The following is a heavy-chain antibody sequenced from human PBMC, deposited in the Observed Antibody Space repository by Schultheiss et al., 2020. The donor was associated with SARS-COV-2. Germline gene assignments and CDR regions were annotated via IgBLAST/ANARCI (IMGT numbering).Heavy chain of an antibody. J-gene: IGHJ4*02. CDR1: GFTFTSSA. CDR2: IVVGSGNT. CDR3: ARERLSGTPTE. V-gene: IGHV1-58*02. Sequence: SVKVSCKASGFTFTSSAMQWVRQARGQRLEWIGWIVVGSGNTNYAQKLQGRVTMTTDTSTSTAYMELRSLRSDDTAVYYCARERLSGTPTEWGQGTLVTVSS. D-gene: IGHD1-20*01.